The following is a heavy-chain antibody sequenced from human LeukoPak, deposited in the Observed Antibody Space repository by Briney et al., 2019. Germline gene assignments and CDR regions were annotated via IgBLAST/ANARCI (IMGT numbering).Heavy chain of an antibody. Sequence: SETLSLTCTVSGGSISSYYWSWIRQPPGKGLEWIGYIYYSGSTNYNPSLKSRVTISVDTSKNQFSLKLSSVTAADTAVYYCAKGTGPTEDFDYWGQGTLVTVSS. CDR3: AKGTGPTEDFDY. V-gene: IGHV4-59*01. J-gene: IGHJ4*02. CDR1: GGSISSYY. CDR2: IYYSGST.